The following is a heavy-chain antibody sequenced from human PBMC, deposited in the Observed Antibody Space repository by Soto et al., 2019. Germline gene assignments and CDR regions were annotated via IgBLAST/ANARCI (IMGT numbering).Heavy chain of an antibody. D-gene: IGHD2-15*01. Sequence: QGLLQESGPRLVKASESLSLTCTVSGGPISSYSWSWIRQTPGKGLEWIGYLSCGGRPNHNPSPESRVTITINTTATQFSLKLKSLSAADTAVYYCARGFWATGGGNYYFSMDVWGQGTTVRVS. V-gene: IGHV4-59*13. CDR2: LSCGGRP. CDR3: ARGFWATGGGNYYFSMDV. J-gene: IGHJ6*02. CDR1: GGPISSYS.